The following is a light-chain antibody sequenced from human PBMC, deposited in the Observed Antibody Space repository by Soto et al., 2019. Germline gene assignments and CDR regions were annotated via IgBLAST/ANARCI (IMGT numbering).Light chain of an antibody. CDR3: MLALQAPIT. V-gene: IGKV2-28*01. CDR1: QSLLHSNGYNY. Sequence: VMTQWQLSQIVTAAESAYNSCRSSQSLLHSNGYNYLDWYLQKPGQSPQLLIYLGSNRASGVPDRFSGSGSGRDSTLLSGTGEAGDVGVYYSMLALQAPITIAQGTRLEIK. CDR2: LGS. J-gene: IGKJ5*01.